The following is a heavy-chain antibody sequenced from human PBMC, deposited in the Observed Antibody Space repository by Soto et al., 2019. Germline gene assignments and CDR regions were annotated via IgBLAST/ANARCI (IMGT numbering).Heavy chain of an antibody. D-gene: IGHD3-10*01. V-gene: IGHV3-74*01. CDR3: GRLSIIRGVISDY. Sequence: EVQLVESGGALVQPGGSLRLSCAASGFTFSTYWMHWVRQAPGKGLVWVSRTNSDGSNTNYADSVKGRFTISRDNAKNTLYLQMNSLRAEDTAVYYCGRLSIIRGVISDYWGQGTLVTVSS. J-gene: IGHJ4*02. CDR2: TNSDGSNT. CDR1: GFTFSTYW.